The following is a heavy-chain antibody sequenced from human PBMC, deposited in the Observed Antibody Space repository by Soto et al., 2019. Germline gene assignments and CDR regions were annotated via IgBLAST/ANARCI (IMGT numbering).Heavy chain of an antibody. D-gene: IGHD6-13*01. Sequence: SETLSLTCTVSGGSISSYYWSWIRQPPGKGLEWIGYIYYSGSTNYNPSLKSRVTISVDTSKNQFSLKLSSVTAADTAVYYCARRYSSAFDIWGQGTMVT. CDR3: ARRYSSAFDI. J-gene: IGHJ3*02. V-gene: IGHV4-59*08. CDR2: IYYSGST. CDR1: GGSISSYY.